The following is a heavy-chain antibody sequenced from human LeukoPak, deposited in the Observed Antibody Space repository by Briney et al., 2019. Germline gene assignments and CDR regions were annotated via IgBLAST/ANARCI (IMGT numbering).Heavy chain of an antibody. CDR2: IAYDGSNK. Sequence: GGSLRLSCAASGFTFSSYAMHWVRQAPGKGLEWVAVIAYDGSNKYYADSVKGRFTISRDNSKNTLYLQVNSLRAEDTAVYYCARGSYDSSGHRGDYWGQGTLVTVSS. V-gene: IGHV3-30-3*01. D-gene: IGHD3-22*01. CDR3: ARGSYDSSGHRGDY. CDR1: GFTFSSYA. J-gene: IGHJ4*02.